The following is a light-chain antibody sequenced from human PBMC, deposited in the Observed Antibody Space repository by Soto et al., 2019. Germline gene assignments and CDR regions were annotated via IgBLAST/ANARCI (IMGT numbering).Light chain of an antibody. V-gene: IGKV2-28*01. CDR2: LGS. CDR3: QQYDNYKPLT. Sequence: DIVMTQSPLSLPVTPGEPASISCRSSQSLLHSNGYNYLDWYLQKPGQSPQLLIYLGSNRASGVPDRFSGSGSGTQFTLTINGLQPDDFATYYCQQYDNYKPLTFGGGTKVDIK. CDR1: QSLLHSNGYNY. J-gene: IGKJ4*01.